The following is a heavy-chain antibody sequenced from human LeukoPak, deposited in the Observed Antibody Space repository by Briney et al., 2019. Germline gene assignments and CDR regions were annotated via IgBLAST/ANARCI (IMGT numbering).Heavy chain of an antibody. CDR1: GFTFSNHF. Sequence: PGESLRLSCSTSGFTFSNHFMHWVRQAPGKGLEYVSSIGPNGASTLYADSVKGRFTISRDNSENALYLQLTSLRLEDTALYYCVKDLTGTWSFDYWGQGTLVTVSS. CDR2: IGPNGAST. J-gene: IGHJ4*02. CDR3: VKDLTGTWSFDY. D-gene: IGHD3-9*01. V-gene: IGHV3-64D*06.